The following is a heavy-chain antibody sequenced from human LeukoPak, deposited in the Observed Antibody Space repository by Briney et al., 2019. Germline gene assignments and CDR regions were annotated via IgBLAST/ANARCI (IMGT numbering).Heavy chain of an antibody. V-gene: IGHV4-39*01. CDR2: IYYSGST. CDR3: ARLGTPGIAVSGNFDY. D-gene: IGHD6-19*01. Sequence: SETLSLTCTVSSGSISSSSYYWGWIRQPPGKGLEWIGSIYYSGSTYYNPSLKSRLTISVDTSKNQFSLKLSSVTAADTAVYYCARLGTPGIAVSGNFDYWGQGTLVTVSS. J-gene: IGHJ4*02. CDR1: SGSISSSSYY.